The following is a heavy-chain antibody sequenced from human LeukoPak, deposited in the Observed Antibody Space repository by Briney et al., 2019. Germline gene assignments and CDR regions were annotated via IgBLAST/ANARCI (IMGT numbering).Heavy chain of an antibody. CDR3: ARDLEYSSGWYVEDYYYYMDV. D-gene: IGHD6-19*01. Sequence: SGGSLRLSCAASGFTFSSYWMSWVRQAPGKGLEWVANIKQDGSEKYYVDSVKGRFTISRDNAKNSLYLQMNSLRAEDTAVYYCARDLEYSSGWYVEDYYYYMDVWGKGTTVTVSS. CDR1: GFTFSSYW. CDR2: IKQDGSEK. V-gene: IGHV3-7*01. J-gene: IGHJ6*03.